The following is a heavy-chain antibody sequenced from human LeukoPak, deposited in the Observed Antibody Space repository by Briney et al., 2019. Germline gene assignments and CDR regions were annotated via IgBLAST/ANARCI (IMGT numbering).Heavy chain of an antibody. CDR3: TRVISGTTSYFDY. Sequence: GGSLRLSCAGSGYTFIDHYIDWVRQAPGKGLEWVGRARNKAYSYSTVYAAAVKDRFTFSRDDSKNSVYLQMNNLKSEDTAVYYCTRVISGTTSYFDYWGQETLVTVSP. D-gene: IGHD1-1*01. CDR1: GYTFIDHY. CDR2: ARNKAYSYST. V-gene: IGHV3-72*01. J-gene: IGHJ4*02.